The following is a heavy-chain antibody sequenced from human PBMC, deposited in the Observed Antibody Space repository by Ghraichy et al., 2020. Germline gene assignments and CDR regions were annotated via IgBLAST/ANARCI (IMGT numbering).Heavy chain of an antibody. CDR3: ARDAMFMLDA. V-gene: IGHV3-7*01. CDR1: GFTFSSHW. J-gene: IGHJ5*02. Sequence: GGSLRLSCAATGFTFSSHWMMWVRQAPGKGLEWVANIKQDGSQRLYVDSVKGRFTVSRDNARNSLFLQMDSLRAEDTAIYYCARDAMFMLDAWGQGSLVTVSS. D-gene: IGHD3-16*01. CDR2: IKQDGSQR.